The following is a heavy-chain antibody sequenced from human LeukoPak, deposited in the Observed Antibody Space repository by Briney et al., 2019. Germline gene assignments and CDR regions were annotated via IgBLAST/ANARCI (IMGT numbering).Heavy chain of an antibody. Sequence: PSETLSLTCTVSGGSISSYYWSWIRQPPGKGLEWIGYIYYSGSTNYNPSLKSRVTISVDTSKNQFSLKLSSVTAADTAVYYCARLGYSSSWYWFDPCGQGTLVTVSS. D-gene: IGHD6-13*01. CDR2: IYYSGST. J-gene: IGHJ5*02. CDR1: GGSISSYY. V-gene: IGHV4-59*08. CDR3: ARLGYSSSWYWFDP.